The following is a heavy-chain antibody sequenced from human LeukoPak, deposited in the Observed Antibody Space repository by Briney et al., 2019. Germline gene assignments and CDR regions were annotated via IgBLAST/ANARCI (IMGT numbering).Heavy chain of an antibody. V-gene: IGHV3-48*01. D-gene: IGHD3-16*02. CDR1: GFTFSSYS. Sequence: GGSLRLSCAASGFTFSSYSMNWVRQAPGKGLEWVSYISSSSSTIYYEDYVKGRFTISRDNAKNSLYLQMNSMRAEDTAVYYCARVLSRRYFDYWGQGTLVNVSS. CDR2: ISSSSSTI. CDR3: ARVLSRRYFDY. J-gene: IGHJ4*02.